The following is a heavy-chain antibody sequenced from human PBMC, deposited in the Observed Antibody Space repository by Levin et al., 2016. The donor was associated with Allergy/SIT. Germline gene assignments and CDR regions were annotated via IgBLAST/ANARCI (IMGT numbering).Heavy chain of an antibody. CDR1: GFTFGSYG. V-gene: IGHV3-30*02. CDR3: AKDPSRIAAAGRLDY. J-gene: IGHJ4*02. Sequence: GESLKISCAASGFTFGSYGMHWVRQAPGKGLEWVAFIRYDGSNKYYADSVKGRFTISRDNSKNTLYLQMNSLRAEDTAVYYCAKDPSRIAAAGRLDYWGQGTLVTVSS. CDR2: IRYDGSNK. D-gene: IGHD6-13*01.